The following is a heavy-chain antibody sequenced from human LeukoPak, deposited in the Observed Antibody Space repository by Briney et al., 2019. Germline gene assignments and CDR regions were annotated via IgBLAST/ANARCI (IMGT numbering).Heavy chain of an antibody. J-gene: IGHJ4*02. CDR3: TRGRLLVGATALDY. CDR2: INHSGST. Sequence: SETLSLTCAVYGGSFSGYYWSWIRQPPGKGLEWVGEINHSGSTNYNPSLKSRVTISVDTSKNQFSLKLSSVTAADTAVYYCTRGRLLVGATALDYWGQGTLVTVSS. V-gene: IGHV4-34*01. CDR1: GGSFSGYY. D-gene: IGHD1-26*01.